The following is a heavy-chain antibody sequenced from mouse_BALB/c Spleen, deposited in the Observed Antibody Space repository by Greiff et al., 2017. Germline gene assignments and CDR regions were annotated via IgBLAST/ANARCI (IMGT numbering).Heavy chain of an antibody. CDR2: ISNGGGST. Sequence: EVHLVESGGDLVKPGGSLKLSCAASGFTFSSYTMSWVRQTPEKRLEWVAYISNGGGSTYYPDTVKGRFTISRDNAKNTLYLQMSSLKSEDTAMYYCARRGSGWFAYWGQGTLVTVSA. J-gene: IGHJ3*01. CDR3: ARRGSGWFAY. V-gene: IGHV5-12-2*01. CDR1: GFTFSSYT. D-gene: IGHD1-1*01.